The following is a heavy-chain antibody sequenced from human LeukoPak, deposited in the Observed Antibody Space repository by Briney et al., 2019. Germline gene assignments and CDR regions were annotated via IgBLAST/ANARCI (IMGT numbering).Heavy chain of an antibody. D-gene: IGHD6-13*01. CDR1: GYTFTSYG. CDR3: ARTEGYTSSFFR. J-gene: IGHJ4*02. Sequence: ASVKVSCKASGYTFTSYGISWVRQAPGQGLEWMGWISAYNGNTNYAQKLQGRVTMTTDTSTSTAYMELSSLRSEDTAVYYCARTEGYTSSFFRWGQGTLVTVSS. CDR2: ISAYNGNT. V-gene: IGHV1-18*01.